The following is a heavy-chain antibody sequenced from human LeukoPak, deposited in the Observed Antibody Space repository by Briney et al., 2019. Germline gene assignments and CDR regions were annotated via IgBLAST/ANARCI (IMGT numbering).Heavy chain of an antibody. Sequence: GGSLRLSCAASGFTFSSYSMNWVRQAPGKGLEWVSSISSSSSYIYYADSVKGRFTISRDNAKNSLYLQMNRLRAEDTALYYCARGKVAFTYYYDSSGFRHDYWGQGTLVTVSS. V-gene: IGHV3-21*01. CDR2: ISSSSSYI. D-gene: IGHD3-22*01. CDR1: GFTFSSYS. CDR3: ARGKVAFTYYYDSSGFRHDY. J-gene: IGHJ4*02.